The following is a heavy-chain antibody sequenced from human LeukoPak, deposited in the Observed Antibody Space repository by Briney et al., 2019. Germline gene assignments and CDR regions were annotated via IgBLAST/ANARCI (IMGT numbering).Heavy chain of an antibody. J-gene: IGHJ5*02. CDR1: GYTFTSYG. Sequence: ASVKVSCKASGYTFTSYGISWVRQAPGQGLEWMGWISAYNGNTNYAQKLQGRVTMTTDTSTSTAYMELRSLRSEDTAVYYCARSGGLLWFGELNNWFDPWGQGTLVTVSS. V-gene: IGHV1-18*04. CDR2: ISAYNGNT. D-gene: IGHD3-10*01. CDR3: ARSGGLLWFGELNNWFDP.